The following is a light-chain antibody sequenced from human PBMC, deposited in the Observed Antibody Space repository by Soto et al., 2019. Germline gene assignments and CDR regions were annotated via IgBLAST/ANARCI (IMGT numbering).Light chain of an antibody. Sequence: VIWMTQSPSFLSAIRGDRVTISCRMSQDIGHYLAWYRQKPGKAPELLIYDTSRLQTGAPSRFSGSGSGTYFTLSISSLQSEDFAPYYCQQYYTYPPYTVSQATKLEI. V-gene: IGKV1D-8*01. J-gene: IGKJ2*01. CDR1: QDIGHY. CDR2: DTS. CDR3: QQYYTYPPYT.